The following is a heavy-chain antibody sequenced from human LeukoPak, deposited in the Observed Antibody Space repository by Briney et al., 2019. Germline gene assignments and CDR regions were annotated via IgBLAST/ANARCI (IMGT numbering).Heavy chain of an antibody. CDR3: ARGGYYDSPILDY. Sequence: PGGSLRLSCAASGFTFSSYAMRWVRQAPGKGLEWVAVISYDGSNKYYADSVKGRFTISRDNSKNTLYLQMNSLRAEDTAVYYCARGGYYDSPILDYWGQGTLVTVSS. V-gene: IGHV3-30-3*01. CDR2: ISYDGSNK. D-gene: IGHD3-22*01. J-gene: IGHJ4*02. CDR1: GFTFSSYA.